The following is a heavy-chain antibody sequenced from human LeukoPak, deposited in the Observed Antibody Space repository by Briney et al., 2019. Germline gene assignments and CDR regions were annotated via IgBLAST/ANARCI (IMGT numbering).Heavy chain of an antibody. J-gene: IGHJ3*02. CDR2: IKEDGSEK. D-gene: IGHD2-2*01. CDR1: GFTFSNYW. Sequence: GGSLRLSCAASGFTFSNYWMSWVRQAPGKGLEWVANIKEDGSEKYYVDSVKGRITISRDNGKNSLYLQMNSLRAEDTAVYYCVKYSDSVVSAALLDAFDIWGQGTMVTVSS. V-gene: IGHV3-7*01. CDR3: VKYSDSVVSAALLDAFDI.